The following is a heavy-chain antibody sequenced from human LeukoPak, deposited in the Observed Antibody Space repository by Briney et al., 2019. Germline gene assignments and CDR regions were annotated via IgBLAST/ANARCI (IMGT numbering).Heavy chain of an antibody. CDR3: ARGGTYYYDSSGYSGGPGSSYYFDY. CDR2: INHSGST. J-gene: IGHJ4*02. CDR1: GGSISGYY. V-gene: IGHV4-34*01. Sequence: SETQSLTCAVYGGSISGYYWSWIRQPPGKGLEWIGDINHSGSTNYNPSLKSRVTISVDTSKNQFSLKLSSVTAADTAVYYCARGGTYYYDSSGYSGGPGSSYYFDYWGQGTLVTVSS. D-gene: IGHD3-22*01.